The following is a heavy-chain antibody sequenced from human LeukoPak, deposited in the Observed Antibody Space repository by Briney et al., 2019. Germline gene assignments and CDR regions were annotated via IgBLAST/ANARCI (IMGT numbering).Heavy chain of an antibody. CDR1: GGTFSSYA. V-gene: IGHV1-69*13. J-gene: IGHJ6*03. CDR3: ARCRRADYYYYMDV. CDR2: IIPIFGTA. Sequence: ASVKVSCKASGGTFSSYAISWVRQAPGQGLEWMGGIIPIFGTANYAQKFQGRVTITADESTSTAYMELSSLRSEDTAVYYCARCRRADYYYYMDVWGKGTTVTVSS.